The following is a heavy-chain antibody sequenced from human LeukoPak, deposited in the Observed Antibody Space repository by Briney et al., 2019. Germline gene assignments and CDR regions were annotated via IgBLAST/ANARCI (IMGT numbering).Heavy chain of an antibody. CDR1: GGSISSYY. D-gene: IGHD7-27*01. CDR3: ARSGNWGHDY. CDR2: IYNSGST. J-gene: IGHJ4*02. Sequence: PSETLSLTCTVSGGSISSYYWSWIRQPPGKGLEWIVYIYNSGSTDYNPSLKSRVTISVDTSKNQFSLKLSSVTAADTAVYYCARSGNWGHDYWGQGTLVTVSS. V-gene: IGHV4-59*08.